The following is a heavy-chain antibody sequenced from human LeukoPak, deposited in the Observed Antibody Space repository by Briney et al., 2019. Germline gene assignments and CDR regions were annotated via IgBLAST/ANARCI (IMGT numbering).Heavy chain of an antibody. V-gene: IGHV4-59*08. CDR3: AAGGDGMATILADS. Sequence: SETLSLTCTVSGGSISGYYWSWIRQPPGKALEWVGYISYSGNTNYTPYLKSRLTISLHTSKNQISLKLSSVTAVDTAVYYCAAGGDGMATILADSWGQGTLVTVSS. CDR1: GGSISGYY. D-gene: IGHD5-24*01. J-gene: IGHJ4*02. CDR2: ISYSGNT.